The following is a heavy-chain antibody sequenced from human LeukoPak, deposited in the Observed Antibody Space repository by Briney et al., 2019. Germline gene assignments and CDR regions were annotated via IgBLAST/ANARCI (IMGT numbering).Heavy chain of an antibody. CDR3: SRHVGISF. CDR1: GFTFSGAW. Sequence: PGGPLRLSCTASGFTFSGAWMTWVRQAPGKGLEWVAHIREDGTEKNYVDSVKGRFTISRDNAKNSLFLQMSNLRDDDTAIYYCSRHVGISFWGQGTLVTVSS. CDR2: IREDGTEK. V-gene: IGHV3-7*01. D-gene: IGHD7-27*01. J-gene: IGHJ4*02.